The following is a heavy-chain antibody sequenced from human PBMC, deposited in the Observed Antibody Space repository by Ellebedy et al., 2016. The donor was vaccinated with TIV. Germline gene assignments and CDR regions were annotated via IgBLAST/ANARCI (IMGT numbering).Heavy chain of an antibody. CDR2: IIPIFGTA. D-gene: IGHD2-2*01. CDR1: GGTFSSYA. CDR3: ARDCSSTSCPMYYYYYYGMDV. J-gene: IGHJ6*02. V-gene: IGHV1-69*13. Sequence: ASVKVSCKASGGTFSSYAISWVRQAPGQGLEWMGGIIPIFGTANYAQKFQGRVTITADESTSTAYMELSSLRAEDTAVYYCARDCSSTSCPMYYYYYYGMDVWGQGTTVTVSS.